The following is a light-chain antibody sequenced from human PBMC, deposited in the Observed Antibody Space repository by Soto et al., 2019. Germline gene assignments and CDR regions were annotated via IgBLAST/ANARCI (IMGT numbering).Light chain of an antibody. V-gene: IGKV3-15*01. CDR3: QQYGSSGT. Sequence: EIVMTQSAAALSVSPGERATLSCRASQSVSSNLAWYQQKPGQAPRLLIYGASTRATGIPARFSGSGSGTEFTLTITSLQSEDFAVYYCQQYGSSGTFGQGPRWIS. CDR2: GAS. CDR1: QSVSSN. J-gene: IGKJ1*01.